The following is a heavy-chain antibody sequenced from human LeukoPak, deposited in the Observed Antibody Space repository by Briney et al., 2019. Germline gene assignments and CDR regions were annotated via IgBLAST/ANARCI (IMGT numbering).Heavy chain of an antibody. Sequence: ASVKVSCKASGYTFTGYYMHWVRQATGQGLEWMGWMNPNSGNTGYAQKFQGRVTMTRNTSISTAYMELSSLRSEDTAVYYCARGQITISYDYWGQGTLVTVSS. V-gene: IGHV1-8*02. D-gene: IGHD3-9*01. CDR3: ARGQITISYDY. CDR1: GYTFTGYY. J-gene: IGHJ4*02. CDR2: MNPNSGNT.